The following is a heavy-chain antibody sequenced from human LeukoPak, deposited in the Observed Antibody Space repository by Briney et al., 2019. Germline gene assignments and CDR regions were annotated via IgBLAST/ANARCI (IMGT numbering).Heavy chain of an antibody. V-gene: IGHV4-61*08. CDR2: IYYSGST. D-gene: IGHD3-10*01. CDR3: ARDRGDGGDFDY. CDR1: GGSISSNGYY. J-gene: IGHJ4*02. Sequence: SETLSLTCTVSGGSISSNGYYWSWSRQPPGKGLEWIGYIYYSGSTNYKPSLKSRVTISVDTSKNQFSLMLSSVTAADTAVYYCARDRGDGGDFDYWGQGTLVTVSS.